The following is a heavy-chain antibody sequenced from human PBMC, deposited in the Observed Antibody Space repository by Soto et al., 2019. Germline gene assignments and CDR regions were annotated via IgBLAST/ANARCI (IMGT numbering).Heavy chain of an antibody. Sequence: LRLSCAASGFTFSSYAMHWVRQAPGKGLEWVAVISYDGSNKYYADSVKGRFTISRDNSKNTLYLQMNSLRAEDTAVYYCAREGRYCGGDCYSRAGYFDYWGQGTLVTVSS. D-gene: IGHD2-21*02. CDR2: ISYDGSNK. V-gene: IGHV3-30-3*01. CDR3: AREGRYCGGDCYSRAGYFDY. CDR1: GFTFSSYA. J-gene: IGHJ4*02.